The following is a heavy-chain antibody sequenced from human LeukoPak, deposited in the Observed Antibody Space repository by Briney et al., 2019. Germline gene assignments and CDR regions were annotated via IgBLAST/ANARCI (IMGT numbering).Heavy chain of an antibody. V-gene: IGHV3-74*01. CDR3: ARIRQRGTKYYFDY. Sequence: AGGSLRLSCVASGFTFSSYWMHWVRQDPRKGLVWISRINGDGRNINYADSVRGRFTISRDNAKNSLYLQMSSLRAEDTAVYYCARIRQRGTKYYFDYWGQGTLVTVSS. CDR1: GFTFSSYW. CDR2: INGDGRNI. D-gene: IGHD1-7*01. J-gene: IGHJ4*02.